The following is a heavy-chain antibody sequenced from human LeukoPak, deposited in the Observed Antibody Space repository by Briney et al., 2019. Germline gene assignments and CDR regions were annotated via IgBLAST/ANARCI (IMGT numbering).Heavy chain of an antibody. CDR3: ASGGVGANFDY. J-gene: IGHJ4*02. V-gene: IGHV4-4*02. D-gene: IGHD1-26*01. CDR1: GGSISSSNW. Sequence: SGTLSLTCAVSGGSISSSNWWSWVRQPPGKGLEWIGEIYHSGSTNYNPSLKSRVTISVDTSKNQFSLKLSSVTAADTAVYYCASGGVGANFDYWGQGTLVTVSS. CDR2: IYHSGST.